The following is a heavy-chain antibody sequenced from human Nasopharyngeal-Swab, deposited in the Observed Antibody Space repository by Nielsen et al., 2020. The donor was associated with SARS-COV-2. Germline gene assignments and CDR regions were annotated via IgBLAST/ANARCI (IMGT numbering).Heavy chain of an antibody. V-gene: IGHV3-30*04. Sequence: GESLKISCAASGFTFSSYAMHWVRQAPGKGLEWVAVISYDGSNKYYADSVKGRFTISRDNSKNTLYLQMNSLRAEDTAVYYCARDMGANFDPWGQGTRVTVSS. J-gene: IGHJ5*02. CDR3: ARDMGANFDP. CDR1: GFTFSSYA. D-gene: IGHD1-26*01. CDR2: ISYDGSNK.